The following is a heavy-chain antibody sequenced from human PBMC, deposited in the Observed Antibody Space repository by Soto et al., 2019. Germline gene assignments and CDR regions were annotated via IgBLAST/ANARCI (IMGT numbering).Heavy chain of an antibody. D-gene: IGHD3-10*01. CDR1: GYTFTGYY. Sequence: ASVKVSCKASGYTFTGYYMHWVRQAPGQGLEWMGWINPNSGGTNYAQKFQGWVTMTRDTSISTAYMELSRLRSDDTAVYYCGRSHYYGSGSGYDYWGQGTLVTVSS. V-gene: IGHV1-2*04. CDR2: INPNSGGT. CDR3: GRSHYYGSGSGYDY. J-gene: IGHJ4*02.